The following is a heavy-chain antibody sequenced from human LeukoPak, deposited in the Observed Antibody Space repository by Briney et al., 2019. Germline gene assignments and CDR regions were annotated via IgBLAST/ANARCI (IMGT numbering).Heavy chain of an antibody. CDR2: INPNSGGT. CDR1: GYTFTGYY. J-gene: IGHJ4*02. CDR3: AKDQDYGDYFDY. Sequence: ASVTVSCKASGYTFTGYYMHWVRQAPGQGLEWMGWINPNSGGTNYAQKFQGRVAMTRDTSISTAYMELSRVRSDDTAVYYCAKDQDYGDYFDYWGQGTLVTVSS. D-gene: IGHD4-17*01. V-gene: IGHV1-2*02.